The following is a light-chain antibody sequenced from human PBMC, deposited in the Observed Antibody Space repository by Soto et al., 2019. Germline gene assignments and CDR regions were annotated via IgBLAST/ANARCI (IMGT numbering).Light chain of an antibody. Sequence: DIQMTQSPSTLSASVGDRVTITCRASQSISSWLAWDHQKPGKAPKLLIYDASSLESGVPSRFSGSGSGTEFTLTISSLQADDFATYYCQQYNSYSGTFGQGTKVEIK. J-gene: IGKJ1*01. CDR1: QSISSW. CDR2: DAS. V-gene: IGKV1-5*01. CDR3: QQYNSYSGT.